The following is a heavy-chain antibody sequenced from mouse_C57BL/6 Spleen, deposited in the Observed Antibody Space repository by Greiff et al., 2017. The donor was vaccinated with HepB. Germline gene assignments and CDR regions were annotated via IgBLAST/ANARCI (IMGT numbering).Heavy chain of an antibody. CDR2: IYPRDGST. D-gene: IGHD1-1*01. CDR1: GYTFTDHT. CDR3: AKNYGSSYGGWYFDV. Sequence: QVQLQQSDAELVKPGASVKISCKASGYTFTDHTIHWMKQRPEQGLEWIGYIYPRDGSTKYNEKFKGKATLTADKSSSTAYMQLNSLTSEDSAVYFCAKNYGSSYGGWYFDVWGTGTTVTVSS. J-gene: IGHJ1*03. V-gene: IGHV1-78*01.